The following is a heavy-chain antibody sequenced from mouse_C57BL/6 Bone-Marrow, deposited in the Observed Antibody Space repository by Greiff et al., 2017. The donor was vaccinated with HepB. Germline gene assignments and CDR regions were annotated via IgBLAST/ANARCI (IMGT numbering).Heavy chain of an antibody. J-gene: IGHJ2*01. CDR3: AKGVFLDY. CDR1: GYTFTSYW. V-gene: IGHV1-50*01. Sequence: QVQLQQSGAELVKPGASVKLSCKASGYTFTSYWMQWVKQRPGQGLEWIGEIDPSDSYTNYNQKFKGKATLTVDTSSSTAYMQLSSLTSEDSAVYYCAKGVFLDYWGQGTTLTVSS. CDR2: IDPSDSYT.